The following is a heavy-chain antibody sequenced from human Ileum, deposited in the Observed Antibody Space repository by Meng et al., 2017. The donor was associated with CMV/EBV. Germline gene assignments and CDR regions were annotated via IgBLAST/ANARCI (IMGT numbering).Heavy chain of an antibody. CDR3: AKSNGYTATN. CDR2: ISGDGRST. D-gene: IGHD5-24*01. CDR1: EFIFSKYW. V-gene: IGHV3-74*01. Sequence: VQRLEAGGGLGGPGGSLGLSCAASEFIFSKYWMHWVRQVPGKGLMWVSGISGDGRSTRYADSVKGRFSISRDSAENTVFLQMNSLRVEDTAVYYCAKSNGYTATNWGQGSLVTVSS. J-gene: IGHJ4*02.